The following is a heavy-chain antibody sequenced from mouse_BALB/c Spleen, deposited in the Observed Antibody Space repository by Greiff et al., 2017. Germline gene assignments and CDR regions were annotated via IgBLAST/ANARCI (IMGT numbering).Heavy chain of an antibody. CDR3: AGYYGSSYLFAY. Sequence: VQLQQSGPSLVKPSQTLSLTCSVTGDSITSGYWNWIRKFPGNKLEYMGYISYSGSTYYNPSLKSRISITRDTSKNQYYLQLNSVTTEDTATYYCAGYYGSSYLFAYWGQGTLVTVSA. D-gene: IGHD1-1*01. CDR1: GDSITSGY. V-gene: IGHV3-8*02. CDR2: ISYSGST. J-gene: IGHJ3*01.